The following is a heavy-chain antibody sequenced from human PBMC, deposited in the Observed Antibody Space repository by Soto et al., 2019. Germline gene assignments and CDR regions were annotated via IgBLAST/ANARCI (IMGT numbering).Heavy chain of an antibody. Sequence: QVQLVQSGAEVKKPGSSVTVSCKASGGTFSSYTISWVRQAPGQGLEWMGGIIPIFGKANYGQKFQGRVTITAGESTSTAYMELSSLRSEDTAVYYCARGNHRWLQLWYFDLWGRGTLVTVSS. D-gene: IGHD5-12*01. CDR2: IIPIFGKA. J-gene: IGHJ2*01. CDR1: GGTFSSYT. V-gene: IGHV1-69*12. CDR3: ARGNHRWLQLWYFDL.